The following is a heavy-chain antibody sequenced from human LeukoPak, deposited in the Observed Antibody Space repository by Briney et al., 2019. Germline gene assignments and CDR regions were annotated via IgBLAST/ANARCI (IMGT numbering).Heavy chain of an antibody. CDR2: INPSGGST. CDR3: ARDQIEGYTAAGYFDY. Sequence: ASVKVSCKASGYTFTSYYMHWVRQAPGQGLEWMGIINPSGGSTSYAQKFQGRVTMTRDTSTSTVYMELSSLRSEDTAVYYCARDQIEGYTAAGYFDYWGQGTLVTVSS. J-gene: IGHJ4*02. V-gene: IGHV1-46*01. D-gene: IGHD6-13*01. CDR1: GYTFTSYY.